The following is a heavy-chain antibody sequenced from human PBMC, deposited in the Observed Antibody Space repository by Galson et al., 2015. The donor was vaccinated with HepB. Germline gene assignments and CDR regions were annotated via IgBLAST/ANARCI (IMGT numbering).Heavy chain of an antibody. Sequence: SLRLSCAASGFTFSSYAMSWVRQAPGKGLEWVSAISGSGGSTYYADSVKGRFTISRDNSKNTLYLQMNSLRAEDTAVYYCAKAGTVTKYYYYYYYMDVWGKGTTVTVSS. J-gene: IGHJ6*03. V-gene: IGHV3-23*01. CDR2: ISGSGGST. CDR3: AKAGTVTKYYYYYYYMDV. CDR1: GFTFSSYA. D-gene: IGHD4-17*01.